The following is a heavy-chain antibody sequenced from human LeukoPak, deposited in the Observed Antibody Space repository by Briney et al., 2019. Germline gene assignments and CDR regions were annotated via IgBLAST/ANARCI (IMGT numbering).Heavy chain of an antibody. CDR1: GFTFSSYG. CDR2: ISYDGSNK. J-gene: IGHJ4*02. CDR3: ARDFSGEFDY. D-gene: IGHD3-10*01. Sequence: PGRSLRLSWAASGFTFSSYGMHWVRQAPGKGLEWVAVISYDGSNKYYADSVKGRFTISRDNSKNTLYLQMNSLRAEDTAVYYCARDFSGEFDYWGQGTLVTVSS. V-gene: IGHV3-30*03.